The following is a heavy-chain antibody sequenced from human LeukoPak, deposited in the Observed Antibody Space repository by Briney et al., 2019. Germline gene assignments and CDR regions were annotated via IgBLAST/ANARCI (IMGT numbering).Heavy chain of an antibody. D-gene: IGHD2-2*01. V-gene: IGHV3-30*02. CDR1: GFTFSSYG. Sequence: PGGSLRLSCAASGFTFSSYGMHWVRQAPGKGLEWVAFIRYDGSNKYYADSVKGRFAISRDNSKNTLYLQMNSLRAEDTAVYYCAKGEIVVVPAAPGNYWGQGTLVTVSS. CDR2: IRYDGSNK. J-gene: IGHJ4*02. CDR3: AKGEIVVVPAAPGNY.